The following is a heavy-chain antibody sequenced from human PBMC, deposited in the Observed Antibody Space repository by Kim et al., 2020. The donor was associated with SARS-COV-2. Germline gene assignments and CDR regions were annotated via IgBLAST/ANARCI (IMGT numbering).Heavy chain of an antibody. J-gene: IGHJ4*02. Sequence: TPALKSRVTISVDTSKNQFSLKLSSVTAADTAVYYCARHDRSSGYYYTDYWGQGTLVTVSS. V-gene: IGHV4-59*08. D-gene: IGHD3-22*01. CDR3: ARHDRSSGYYYTDY.